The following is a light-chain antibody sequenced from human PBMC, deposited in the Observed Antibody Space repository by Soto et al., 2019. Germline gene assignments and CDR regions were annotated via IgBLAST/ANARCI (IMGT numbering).Light chain of an antibody. J-gene: IGLJ1*01. CDR1: SSDVGAYNY. V-gene: IGLV2-14*01. CDR3: NSYTNSSTLYV. Sequence: QSVLTQPASVSGSPGQSVAISCTGTSSDVGAYNYVSWYQQLPGKAPKLLIYDVSHRPSWVSDRFSGSKSGNTASLTISGLQAEDEGDYYCNSYTNSSTLYVFGTGTKVTVL. CDR2: DVS.